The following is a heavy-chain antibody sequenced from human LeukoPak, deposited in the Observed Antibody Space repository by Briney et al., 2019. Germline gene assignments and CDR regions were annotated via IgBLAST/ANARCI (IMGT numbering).Heavy chain of an antibody. CDR1: GFTFSGSA. D-gene: IGHD5-24*01. J-gene: IGHJ4*02. V-gene: IGHV3-73*01. CDR2: IRSKANSYAT. CDR3: TRVEMATIGLDY. Sequence: GGSLRLSCAASGFTFSGSAMHWFRQASGKGLEWVGRIRSKANSYATAYAASVKGRFTISRDDSKNTAYLQMNSLKTEDTAVYYCTRVEMATIGLDYWGQGTLVTVSS.